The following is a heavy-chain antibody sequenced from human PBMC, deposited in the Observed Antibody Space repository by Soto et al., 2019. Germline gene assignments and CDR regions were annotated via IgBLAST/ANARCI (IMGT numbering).Heavy chain of an antibody. D-gene: IGHD4-4*01. CDR3: AGGPLTHLDYSNNNYYYGMDV. V-gene: IGHV4-31*03. J-gene: IGHJ6*02. CDR1: GGSISSGGYY. CDR2: IYYSGST. Sequence: QVQLQESGPGLVKPSQTLSLTCTVSGGSISSGGYYWSWIRQHPGKGLEWIGYIYYSGSTYYNPSLKSRVTISVDTSKNQFSLKLSSVTAADTAVYYCAGGPLTHLDYSNNNYYYGMDVWGQGTTVTVSS.